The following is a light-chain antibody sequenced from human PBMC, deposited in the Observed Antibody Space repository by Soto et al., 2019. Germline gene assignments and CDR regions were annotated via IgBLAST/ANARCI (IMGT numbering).Light chain of an antibody. V-gene: IGKV1-5*03. Sequence: DIQMTQSPSTLSASVGDRVTITCRASQSISTWLAWYQQKPGKAPKLLIYKASSLKSGVPPRFSGSGSGTEFTLTISSLQPDDFATYHCQQYNSYSRTFGPGTKVDIK. J-gene: IGKJ3*01. CDR1: QSISTW. CDR3: QQYNSYSRT. CDR2: KAS.